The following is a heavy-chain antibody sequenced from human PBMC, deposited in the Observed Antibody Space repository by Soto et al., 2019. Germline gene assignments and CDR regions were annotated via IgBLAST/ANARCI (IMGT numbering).Heavy chain of an antibody. V-gene: IGHV4-59*01. D-gene: IGHD3-16*01. CDR2: VDYLGST. J-gene: IGHJ5*02. CDR3: ARAFGSRNWLDP. CDR1: GGFIDSFY. Sequence: QVQLQESGPGLVKPSATLSLTCNVSGGFIDSFYWSWIRQPPGKGLEWIGYVDYLGSTKYNPSLESRLTISVDPSKNQFSLRLNSVTAADTATYSCARAFGSRNWLDPWGQGTLVTVSA.